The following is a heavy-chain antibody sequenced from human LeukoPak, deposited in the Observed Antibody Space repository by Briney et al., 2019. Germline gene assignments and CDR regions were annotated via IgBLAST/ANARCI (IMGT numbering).Heavy chain of an antibody. CDR3: ARSAVAEFRFDY. J-gene: IGHJ4*02. CDR1: GFTFSSYA. D-gene: IGHD6-19*01. CDR2: ISSNGGST. Sequence: GRSLRLSCAASGFTFSSYAMHWVRQAPGKGLEYVSAISSNGGSTYYANSVKGRFTISRDNSKNTLYLQMGSLRAEDMAVYYCARSAVAEFRFDYWGQGTLVTVSS. V-gene: IGHV3-64*01.